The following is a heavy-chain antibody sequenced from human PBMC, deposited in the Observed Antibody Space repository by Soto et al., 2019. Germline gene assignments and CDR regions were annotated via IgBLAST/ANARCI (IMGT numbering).Heavy chain of an antibody. V-gene: IGHV3-30-3*01. D-gene: IGHD6-19*01. CDR2: ISYDGSNK. J-gene: IGHJ6*02. CDR1: GFTFSSYA. Sequence: QVQLVESGGGVVQPGRSLRLSCAASGFTFSSYAMHWVRQAPGKGLEWVAVISYDGSNKYYADSVKGRFTISRDNSKNTLYLQMNSLRAEDTAVYYCARENEQWLEESYGMDVWGQGTTVTVSS. CDR3: ARENEQWLEESYGMDV.